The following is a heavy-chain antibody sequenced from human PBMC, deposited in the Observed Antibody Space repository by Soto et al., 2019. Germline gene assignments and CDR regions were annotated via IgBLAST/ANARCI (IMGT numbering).Heavy chain of an antibody. D-gene: IGHD1-26*01. CDR3: ARGGAMGVDY. J-gene: IGHJ4*02. V-gene: IGHV3-74*01. CDR2: INGAAAVT. CDR1: GFSFDDTW. Sequence: DVQLVESGGGLVRPGGPLRLSCVASGFSFDDTWIHWVRQAPGKGMVWVSRINGAAAVTNYADSVKGRFTVSRDNAKNTAFLHVNSLTDDDTAVYYCARGGAMGVDYWGQGTLVTVSS.